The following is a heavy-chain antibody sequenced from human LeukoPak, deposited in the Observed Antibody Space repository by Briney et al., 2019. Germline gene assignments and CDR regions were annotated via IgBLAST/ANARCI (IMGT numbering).Heavy chain of an antibody. V-gene: IGHV3-48*01. J-gene: IGHJ4*02. CDR2: SSSGGSAM. CDR3: ARSGSYRFDY. CDR1: GFTLSSYS. Sequence: SGGSLRLSCAASGFTLSSYSMNWVRQAPGKGLEWVSQSSSGGSAMYYADSVNGRFTISRDNDKNSLYLQMNSLRAEDTAVYYCARSGSYRFDYWGQGTLVTVSS. D-gene: IGHD1-26*01.